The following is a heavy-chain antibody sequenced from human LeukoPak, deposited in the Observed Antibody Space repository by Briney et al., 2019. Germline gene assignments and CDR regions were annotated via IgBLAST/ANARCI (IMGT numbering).Heavy chain of an antibody. V-gene: IGHV4-59*01. CDR3: ARNYDNSGYTSFGY. J-gene: IGHJ4*02. D-gene: IGHD3-22*01. CDR1: GGSISSYY. Sequence: SQTLSLTCTVSGGSISSYYWSWIRQSPGKGLEWIGHIYSSGSTNYNPSLKSRVTISIDTSKNQFSLKLSSVTAADTALYYCARNYDNSGYTSFGYWGRGTLVTVSS. CDR2: IYSSGST.